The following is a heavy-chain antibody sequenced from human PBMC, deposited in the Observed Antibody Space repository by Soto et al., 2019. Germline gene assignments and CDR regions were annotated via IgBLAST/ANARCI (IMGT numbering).Heavy chain of an antibody. Sequence: GGSLRLSCAASGFTFSSYAMSWVRQAPGKGLEWVSAISGSGGSTYYADSVKGRFTISRDNSKNTLYLQMNSLRAEDTAVYYCAKDPYSGYDADVDYWGQGTLVTVSS. CDR2: ISGSGGST. J-gene: IGHJ4*02. D-gene: IGHD5-12*01. CDR1: GFTFSSYA. V-gene: IGHV3-23*01. CDR3: AKDPYSGYDADVDY.